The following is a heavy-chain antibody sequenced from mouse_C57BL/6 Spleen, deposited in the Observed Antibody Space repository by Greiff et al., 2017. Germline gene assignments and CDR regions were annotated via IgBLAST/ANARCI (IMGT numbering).Heavy chain of an antibody. CDR2: IYPGDGDT. CDR1: GYAFSSYW. V-gene: IGHV1-80*01. CDR3: AREGLVDYGY. Sequence: VQLQESGAELVKPGASVKISCKASGYAFSSYWMTWVKQRPGKGLEWIGQIYPGDGDTNYNGKFKGKATLTADKSSSTAYMQLSSLTSEDSAVYFCAREGLVDYGYWGQCTTLTVSS. D-gene: IGHD2-4*01. J-gene: IGHJ2*01.